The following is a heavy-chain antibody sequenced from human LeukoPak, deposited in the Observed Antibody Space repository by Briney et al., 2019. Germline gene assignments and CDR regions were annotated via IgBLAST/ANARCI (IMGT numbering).Heavy chain of an antibody. CDR2: IYYSGST. J-gene: IGHJ4*02. CDR1: GGSISSYY. D-gene: IGHD2-15*01. CDR3: ARRYCSGGSCYPCDY. V-gene: IGHV4-59*01. Sequence: SETLSLTCTVSGGSISSYYWSWIRQPPGKGLEWIGYIYYSGSTNYNPSLKSRVTISVDTSKNQFSLKLSSVTAADTAVYYCARRYCSGGSCYPCDYWGQGTLVTVSS.